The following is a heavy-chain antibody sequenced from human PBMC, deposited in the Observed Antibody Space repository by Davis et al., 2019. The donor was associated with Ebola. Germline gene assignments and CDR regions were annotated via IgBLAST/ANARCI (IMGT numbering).Heavy chain of an antibody. J-gene: IGHJ4*02. Sequence: PSGSLSLSCAASGFTCRSYWIPWVRHAPGQGLEWLSYITGFSSRIYYAVSVKGRFTTSRDNAKNSVYLQINNLRAEETAVYYCARDGEAFDSSGAYEVPFDNWGQGTLVTVSA. CDR2: ITGFSSRI. D-gene: IGHD3-22*01. V-gene: IGHV3-48*04. CDR3: ARDGEAFDSSGAYEVPFDN. CDR1: GFTCRSYW.